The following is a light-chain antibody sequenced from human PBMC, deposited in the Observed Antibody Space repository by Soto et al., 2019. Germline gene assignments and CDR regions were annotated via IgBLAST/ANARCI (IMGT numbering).Light chain of an antibody. Sequence: ESVLTQSPGTLSLSPEERATLSCRASQSVSSSYLAWYQQKPGQAPRLLIYGASSRATGIPDRFSGSGSGTDFTLTISRLEPEDFAVYYCQQYGSSPRITFGQGTRLEIK. J-gene: IGKJ5*01. V-gene: IGKV3-20*01. CDR2: GAS. CDR3: QQYGSSPRIT. CDR1: QSVSSSY.